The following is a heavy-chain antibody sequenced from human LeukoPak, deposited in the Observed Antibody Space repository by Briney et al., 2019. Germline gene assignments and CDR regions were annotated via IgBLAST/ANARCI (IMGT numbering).Heavy chain of an antibody. CDR3: ARCGRGSGTTSEYYYYMDV. J-gene: IGHJ6*03. Sequence: GASVKVSCKASGYTFTSYGISWVRQAPGQGLEWMGWISAYIGNTNYAQKLQGRVTMTRDMSTTTLYMELTSLGSEDTAVYYCARCGRGSGTTSEYYYYMDVWGKGTTVTVSS. CDR2: ISAYIGNT. D-gene: IGHD3-10*01. V-gene: IGHV1-18*01. CDR1: GYTFTSYG.